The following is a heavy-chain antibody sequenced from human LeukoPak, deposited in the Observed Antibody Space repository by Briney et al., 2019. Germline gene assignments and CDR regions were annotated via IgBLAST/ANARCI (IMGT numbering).Heavy chain of an antibody. J-gene: IGHJ6*02. V-gene: IGHV4-59*01. CDR2: IYYSGST. D-gene: IGHD2/OR15-2a*01. Sequence: SETLSLTCTVSGGSISSYYWSWIRQPPGKGLEWIGYIYYSGSTNYNPSLKSRVTISVDTSKNQFSLKLSSVTAADTAVYYCASVTAQYGMDVWGQGTTATVSS. CDR1: GGSISSYY. CDR3: ASVTAQYGMDV.